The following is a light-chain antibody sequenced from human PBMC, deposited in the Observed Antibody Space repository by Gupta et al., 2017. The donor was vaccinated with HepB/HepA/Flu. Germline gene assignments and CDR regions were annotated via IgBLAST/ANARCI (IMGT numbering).Light chain of an antibody. V-gene: IGKV1-5*03. CDR2: QAS. CDR1: HNINPW. J-gene: IGKJ2*01. Sequence: TRSASVGDRVTITCRASHNINPWLVWYQHRPGKAPKLMMYQASILKSGVPSRFSGSGSRKQFTLTSTRLQHDDSANYYHQQYSYYRSFGQGTKVEIK. CDR3: QQYSYYRS.